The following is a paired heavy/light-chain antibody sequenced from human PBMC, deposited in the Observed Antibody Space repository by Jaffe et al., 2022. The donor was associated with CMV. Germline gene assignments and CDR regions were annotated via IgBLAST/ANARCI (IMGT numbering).Light chain of an antibody. V-gene: IGKV1-39*01. Sequence: DIQMTQSPSSLSASVGDSVTITCRASQSISNYLNWYQHKPGKAPKVLIYGASSLESGVPSRFSGSGSGTHFTLTISSLQPEDFATYYCHQSYTTPWTFGQGTKVEI. CDR3: HQSYTTPWT. J-gene: IGKJ1*01. CDR1: QSISNY. CDR2: GAS.
Heavy chain of an antibody. CDR2: INPKSGGT. D-gene: IGHD6-19*01. V-gene: IGHV1-2*02. J-gene: IGHJ4*02. Sequence: QVQLVQSGAEMETPGASLKVSCKASGYTFTDYFIHWVRQAPGQGLEWMGWINPKSGGTNYAQNFEGRVTMTRDTSISTVYMELSRLTSDDTAVYYCARAHSSGWYGLYWGQGTLVIVSS. CDR3: ARAHSSGWYGLY. CDR1: GYTFTDYF.